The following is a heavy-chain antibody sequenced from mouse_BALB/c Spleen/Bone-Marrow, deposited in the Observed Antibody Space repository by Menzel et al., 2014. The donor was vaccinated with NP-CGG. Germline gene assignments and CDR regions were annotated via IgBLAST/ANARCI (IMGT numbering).Heavy chain of an antibody. V-gene: IGHV14-3*02. CDR3: ATGFAY. J-gene: IGHJ3*01. CDR1: GFNIKDTY. Sequence: EVKLVESGAELVKPGASVKLSRTASGFNIKDTYMHWVKQRPEQGLEWIGRIDPANGNTKYDPKFQGKATITADTSSNTAYLQLSSLTSEDTAVYYCATGFAYWGQGTLVTVSA. CDR2: IDPANGNT.